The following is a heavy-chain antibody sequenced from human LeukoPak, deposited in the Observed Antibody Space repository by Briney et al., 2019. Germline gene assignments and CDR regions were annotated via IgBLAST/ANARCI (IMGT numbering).Heavy chain of an antibody. V-gene: IGHV3-30-3*01. CDR1: GFTFSSYA. CDR2: ISYDGSNK. CDR3: ARGGDYDILTGYLSVGYYGMDV. D-gene: IGHD3-9*01. J-gene: IGHJ6*02. Sequence: GGSLRLSCAASGFTFSSYAMHWVRQAPGKGLEWVAVISYDGSNKYYADSVKGRFTISRDNSKNTLYLQMNSLRAEDTAVYYCARGGDYDILTGYLSVGYYGMDVWGQGTTVTVSS.